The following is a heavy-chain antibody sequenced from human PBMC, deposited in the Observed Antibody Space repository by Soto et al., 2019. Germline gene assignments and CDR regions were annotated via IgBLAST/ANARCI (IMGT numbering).Heavy chain of an antibody. CDR1: GFTFSSYW. Sequence: QPGGSLRLSCAVSGFTFSSYWMDWVRQAPGKGLEWVANINQDGSEKHYIDSVKGRFTISRDNAKNSLYLQMSSLTAEDSALYYCSPSLDYWGQGTLVTVSS. CDR3: SPSLDY. CDR2: INQDGSEK. V-gene: IGHV3-7*01. J-gene: IGHJ4*02.